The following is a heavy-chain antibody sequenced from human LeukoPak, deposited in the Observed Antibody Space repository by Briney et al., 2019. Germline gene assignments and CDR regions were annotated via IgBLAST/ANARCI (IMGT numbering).Heavy chain of an antibody. J-gene: IGHJ2*01. CDR2: ISGSNGNT. CDR3: ARSIDEGGSSRWYFDL. D-gene: IGHD6-6*01. CDR1: SYTFTRYG. Sequence: ASVKVSCKASSYTFTRYGISWVRQAPGQVLEWMGWISGSNGNTNYAQKFQGRVSMTADTSTSTAYMELRSLRSDDTAVYYCARSIDEGGSSRWYFDLWGRGTLVTVSS. V-gene: IGHV1-18*01.